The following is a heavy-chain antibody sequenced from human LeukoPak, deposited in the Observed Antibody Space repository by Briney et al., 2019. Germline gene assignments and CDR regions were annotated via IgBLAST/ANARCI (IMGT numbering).Heavy chain of an antibody. Sequence: GSLRLSCAASGFTFSDSGMHWVRQASGKGLEWVGHVRSKGKSYATAYAASMRGRFTISRDDSKNTALLQMKSLKTDDTAVYYCTTVAMATTSGFDYWGQGTQVTVSS. CDR1: GFTFSDSG. V-gene: IGHV3-73*01. CDR3: TTVAMATTSGFDY. J-gene: IGHJ4*02. D-gene: IGHD5-24*01. CDR2: VRSKGKSYAT.